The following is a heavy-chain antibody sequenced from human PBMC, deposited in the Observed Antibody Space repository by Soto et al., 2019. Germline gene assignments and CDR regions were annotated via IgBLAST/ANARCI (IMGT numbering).Heavy chain of an antibody. V-gene: IGHV6-1*01. Sequence: SQTLSLTCAISGDSVSSNSAAWNWIRQSPSRGLEWLGRTYYRSKWYNDYAVSVKSRITINPDTFKNQFSLQLNSVTPEDTAVYYCARTGGGSSDYYYYYMDVWGKGTTVTVSS. D-gene: IGHD6-6*01. CDR3: ARTGGGSSDYYYYYMDV. CDR1: GDSVSSNSAA. CDR2: TYYRSKWYN. J-gene: IGHJ6*03.